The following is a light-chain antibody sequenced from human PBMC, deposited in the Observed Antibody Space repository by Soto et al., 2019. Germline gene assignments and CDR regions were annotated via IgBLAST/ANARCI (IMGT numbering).Light chain of an antibody. Sequence: QSALTQPRSVSGSPGQSVTISCTGTSSDVGGYNYVSWYQQYPGNAPKFIIYDVNKRPSGVPDRFSGSKSGNTASLTISGLQADDEADYYCCSYTGSYTWLFGGGTKLTVL. V-gene: IGLV2-11*01. CDR2: DVN. CDR1: SSDVGGYNY. CDR3: CSYTGSYTWL. J-gene: IGLJ3*02.